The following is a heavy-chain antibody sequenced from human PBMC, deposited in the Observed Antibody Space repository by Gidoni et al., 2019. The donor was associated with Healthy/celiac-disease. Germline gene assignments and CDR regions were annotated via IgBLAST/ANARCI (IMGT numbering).Heavy chain of an antibody. CDR1: GFTFSSYE. CDR2: ISSSGSTI. Sequence: EVQLVESGGGLVQPGGSLRLSCAASGFTFSSYEMNWVRQAPGKGLEWVSYISSSGSTIYYADSVKGRSTISRDNAKNSLYLQMNSLRAEDTAVYYCASSLGYYYYGMDVWGQGTTVTVSS. J-gene: IGHJ6*02. V-gene: IGHV3-48*03. CDR3: ASSLGYYYYGMDV.